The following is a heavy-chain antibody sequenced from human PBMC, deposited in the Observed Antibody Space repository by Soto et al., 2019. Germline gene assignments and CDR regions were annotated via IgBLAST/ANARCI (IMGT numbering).Heavy chain of an antibody. V-gene: IGHV3-33*01. D-gene: IGHD6-13*01. CDR1: GFTFSSYG. CDR3: ARDWSKSIAAAGSPIFDY. J-gene: IGHJ4*02. CDR2: IWYDGSNK. Sequence: GSLRLSCAASGFTFSSYGMHWVRQAPGKGLEWVAVIWYDGSNKYYADSVKGRFTISRDNSKNTLYLQMNSLRAEDTAVYYCARDWSKSIAAAGSPIFDYWGQGTLVTVSS.